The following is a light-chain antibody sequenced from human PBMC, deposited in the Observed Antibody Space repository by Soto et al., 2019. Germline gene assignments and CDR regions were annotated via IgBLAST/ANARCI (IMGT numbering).Light chain of an antibody. Sequence: QSVLTQPASLSGSPGQSVTISCTGTSREVGSYNLVSWYQQHPGKAPKLMIYEVSKRPSGVSNRFSGSKSGNTASLTISGLQAEDEADYYCCSYAGSSTFYVFGTGTKVTVL. J-gene: IGLJ1*01. CDR3: CSYAGSSTFYV. V-gene: IGLV2-23*02. CDR2: EVS. CDR1: SREVGSYNL.